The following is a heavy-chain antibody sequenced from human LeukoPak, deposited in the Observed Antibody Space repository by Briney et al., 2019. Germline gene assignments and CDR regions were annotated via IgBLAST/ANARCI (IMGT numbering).Heavy chain of an antibody. CDR1: GFTFSSYS. J-gene: IGHJ6*02. V-gene: IGHV3-48*01. Sequence: GGSLRLSCTASGFTFSSYSMNWVRQAPGKGLEWVSYISVNTGTMYNTDSVKGRFTTSRDNSKNTVFLQMNSLRAEDTAVYYCARGGAYTYGYGYYYYYGMDVWGQGTTVTVSS. D-gene: IGHD5-18*01. CDR2: ISVNTGTM. CDR3: ARGGAYTYGYGYYYYYGMDV.